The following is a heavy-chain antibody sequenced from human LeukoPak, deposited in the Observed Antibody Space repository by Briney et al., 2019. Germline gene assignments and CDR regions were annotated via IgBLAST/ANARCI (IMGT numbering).Heavy chain of an antibody. CDR3: ARDNYGDYTY. CDR1: GFSYSNYW. V-gene: IGHV3-7*01. J-gene: IGHJ4*02. D-gene: IGHD2-21*02. CDR2: IKEDGGDK. Sequence: GGSLRLSCVASGFSYSNYWMSWVRQAPGKGLEWVATIKEDGGDKSYVDSVKGRFTISRDNAKNLLYLQMNSLRVEDTAVYYCARDNYGDYTYWGQGTQVTVSS.